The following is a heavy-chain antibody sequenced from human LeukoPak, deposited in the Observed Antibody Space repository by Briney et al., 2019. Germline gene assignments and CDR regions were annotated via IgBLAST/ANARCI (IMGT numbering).Heavy chain of an antibody. CDR2: MYYSGST. J-gene: IGHJ6*03. CDR3: ARSYCSSTSCYPFYFYFMDV. CDR1: GGSISSCGYY. V-gene: IGHV4-31*03. Sequence: SETLSLTCTVSGGSISSCGYYWSWIRQHPGEGMEWIGYMYYSGSTYYNPSLKSRVPISVDTSKNQFSLKLRSVTAADQAVIYCARSYCSSTSCYPFYFYFMDVWGKGTTVTASS. D-gene: IGHD2-2*01.